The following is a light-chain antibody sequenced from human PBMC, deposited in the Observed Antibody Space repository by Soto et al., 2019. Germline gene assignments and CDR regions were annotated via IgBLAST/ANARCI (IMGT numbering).Light chain of an antibody. J-gene: IGLJ1*01. V-gene: IGLV2-14*03. CDR2: DVS. CDR1: SSDVGAYNY. Sequence: QSALTQPASVSGSPGQSITISCTGTSSDVGAYNYVSWYQQHPGEAPKLLIYDVSNRPSGVSNRFSGSKSGNTASLTISGLQAEDEADYYCSSYTCTNVYVFATGTKLTVL. CDR3: SSYTCTNVYV.